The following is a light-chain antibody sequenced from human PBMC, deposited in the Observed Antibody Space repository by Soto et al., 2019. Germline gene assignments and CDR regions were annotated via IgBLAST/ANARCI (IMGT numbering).Light chain of an antibody. CDR2: DAS. V-gene: IGKV3-11*01. CDR1: QSVTDY. J-gene: IGKJ1*01. Sequence: EIVLTQSPATLSLSPGERATLSCRASQSVTDYLAWYQQKPGQAPRLLIYDASNRATGIPARFSGSGSGTDFTLTISSLEPEDFAVYYCQQRSTWPPWTFGQGTKVEIK. CDR3: QQRSTWPPWT.